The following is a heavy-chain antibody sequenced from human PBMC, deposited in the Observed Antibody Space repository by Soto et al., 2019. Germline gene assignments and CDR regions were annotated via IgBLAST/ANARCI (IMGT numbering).Heavy chain of an antibody. CDR2: INGGGDSA. CDR1: GFTFSSYA. Sequence: EVQWLESGEALAQPGGSLRLSCAASGFTFSSYAMTWFRQAPGKGLEWVALINGGGDSAYYADSVKGRFTISRDKFKNSLFLQMNSLIGEDSAVYYCARGATIDYWGQGTLVTVSS. V-gene: IGHV3-23*01. CDR3: ARGATIDY. J-gene: IGHJ4*02.